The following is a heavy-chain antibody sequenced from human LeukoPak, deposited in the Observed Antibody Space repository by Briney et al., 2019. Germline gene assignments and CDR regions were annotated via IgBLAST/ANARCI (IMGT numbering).Heavy chain of an antibody. CDR2: INPNGGST. CDR1: GYTFINYF. Sequence: ASVKVSCKASGYTFINYFMHWVRQAPGQGLEWMGIINPNGGSTSYAQKFQGRVTMTRDTSTSTVYMELSSLRSEDTAVYYCATEAPGSYRFDNWGQEILVTVSS. CDR3: ATEAPGSYRFDN. V-gene: IGHV1-46*01. D-gene: IGHD3-10*01. J-gene: IGHJ4*02.